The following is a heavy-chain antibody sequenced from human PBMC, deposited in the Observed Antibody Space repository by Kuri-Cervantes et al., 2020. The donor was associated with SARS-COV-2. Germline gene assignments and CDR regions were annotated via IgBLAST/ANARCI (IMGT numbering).Heavy chain of an antibody. J-gene: IGHJ4*02. D-gene: IGHD2-2*01. CDR3: ARVGYQLLLGIDY. CDR2: IYYTGNT. CDR1: GGAISSGGYY. V-gene: IGHV4-31*03. Sequence: SETLSLTCTVSGGAISSGGYYWSWIRQHPGKGLEWIWYIYYTGNTYYNPSLKSRVTISVDTSKNQFSLRLRFVTAADTAVYYCARVGYQLLLGIDYWGQGTLVTVSS.